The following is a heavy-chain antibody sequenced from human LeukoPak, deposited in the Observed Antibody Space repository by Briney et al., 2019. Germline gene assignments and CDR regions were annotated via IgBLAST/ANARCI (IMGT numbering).Heavy chain of an antibody. Sequence: PSETLSLTCAVYGGSFSGYYWSWIRQPPGKGLEWIGEINHSGSTNYNPSLKSRVTISVDTSKNQFSLKLSSVTAADTAVYYCARIKRWSGRYSYWGQGTLVTVSS. D-gene: IGHD1-26*01. J-gene: IGHJ4*02. CDR1: GGSFSGYY. V-gene: IGHV4-34*01. CDR3: ARIKRWSGRYSY. CDR2: INHSGST.